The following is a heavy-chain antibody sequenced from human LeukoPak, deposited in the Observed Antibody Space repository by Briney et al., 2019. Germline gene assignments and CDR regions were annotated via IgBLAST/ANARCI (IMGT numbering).Heavy chain of an antibody. CDR2: IYYSGNT. V-gene: IGHV4-59*01. Sequence: PSETLSLTCTVSGGSISSYYWSWIRQPPGKGLEWLGYIYYSGNTIYNPSLKSRVTISVDTSRNQFSLKLSSVTAADTAVYYCAREGPTATSIDYWGQGTLVTVSS. J-gene: IGHJ4*02. CDR3: AREGPTATSIDY. CDR1: GGSISSYY. D-gene: IGHD2-21*02.